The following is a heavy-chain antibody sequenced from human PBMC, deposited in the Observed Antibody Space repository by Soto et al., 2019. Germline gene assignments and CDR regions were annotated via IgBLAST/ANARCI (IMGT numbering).Heavy chain of an antibody. V-gene: IGHV1-3*01. D-gene: IGHD2-2*01. J-gene: IGHJ4*02. CDR3: ARGQCSSASCFYFDY. CDR1: GGSYSSYA. CDR2: INPGNGNT. Sequence: SVKVSCEASGGSYSSYAISWVRQAPEQRLEWMAWINPGNGNTMYSQKLQGRLTITKDTSASTVYMELSSLRSEDTTLYYCARGQCSSASCFYFDYWGQGSMVTVSS.